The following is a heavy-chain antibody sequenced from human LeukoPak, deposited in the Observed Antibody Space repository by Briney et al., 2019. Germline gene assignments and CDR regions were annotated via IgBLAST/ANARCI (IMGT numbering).Heavy chain of an antibody. CDR2: ISSSGSTT. D-gene: IGHD6-6*01. V-gene: IGHV3-23*01. CDR3: ARGLSGSSSPRYPFDS. Sequence: PGGSLRLSCAASGFTFSSYAMSWVRQAPGKGLEWVSAISSSGSTTYYADSVKGRFTISRDNAKNSLYLQMNSLRAEDTAVYYCARGLSGSSSPRYPFDSWGQGALVTASS. J-gene: IGHJ4*02. CDR1: GFTFSSYA.